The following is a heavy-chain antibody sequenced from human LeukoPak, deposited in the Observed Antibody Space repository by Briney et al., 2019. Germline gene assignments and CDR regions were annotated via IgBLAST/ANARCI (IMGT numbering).Heavy chain of an antibody. CDR2: ISSSSSYI. Sequence: GGSLRLSCAASGFTFSSYSMNWVCQAPGKGLEWVSSISSSSSYIYYADSVKGRFTISRDNAKNSLYLQMNSLRAEDTAVYYCARDNIVVVPAAMTAHNWFDPWGQGTLVTVSS. D-gene: IGHD2-2*01. V-gene: IGHV3-21*01. J-gene: IGHJ5*02. CDR1: GFTFSSYS. CDR3: ARDNIVVVPAAMTAHNWFDP.